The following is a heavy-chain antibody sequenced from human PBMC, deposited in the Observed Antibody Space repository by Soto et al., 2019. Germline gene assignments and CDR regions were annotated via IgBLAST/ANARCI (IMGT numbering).Heavy chain of an antibody. Sequence: ASVKVSCKTPGYTFTRYNIHWVRQAPGQRLEWVGWIRASNGDTNYAQKLQGRVTMTTDTSTSTAYMELRSLRSDDTAVYYCARDTGFGDHAADHWGQGTLVTVSS. CDR3: ARDTGFGDHAADH. V-gene: IGHV1-18*01. J-gene: IGHJ4*02. CDR2: IRASNGDT. D-gene: IGHD3-10*01. CDR1: GYTFTRYN.